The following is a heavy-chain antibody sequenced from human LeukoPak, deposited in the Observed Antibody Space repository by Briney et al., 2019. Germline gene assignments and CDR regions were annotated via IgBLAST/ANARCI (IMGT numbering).Heavy chain of an antibody. D-gene: IGHD3-10*01. Sequence: PSETLSLTCAVYGGSFSGYYWSWIRQPPGKGLEWIGYIYYSGSTNYNPSLKSRVTISVDTSKNQFSLKLSSVTAADTAVYYCARSARRAWYYFDYWGQGTLVTVSS. J-gene: IGHJ4*02. CDR2: IYYSGST. V-gene: IGHV4-59*01. CDR1: GGSFSGYY. CDR3: ARSARRAWYYFDY.